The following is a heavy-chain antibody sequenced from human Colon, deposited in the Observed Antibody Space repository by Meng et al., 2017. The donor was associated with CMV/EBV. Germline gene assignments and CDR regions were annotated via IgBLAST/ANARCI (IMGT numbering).Heavy chain of an antibody. V-gene: IGHV1-69*10. CDR2: IIPILNIP. CDR1: GGSFNIYA. J-gene: IGHJ4*02. D-gene: IGHD3-22*01. CDR3: ARGQYYYDANRFVFYYFDY. Sequence: SVKVSCKPSGGSFNIYAISWMRQVPGQGLEWVGGIIPILNIPSYAQRLQGRITLSADPSTTTAYMELSSLRSEDTAIYYCARGQYYYDANRFVFYYFDYWGQGTLVTV.